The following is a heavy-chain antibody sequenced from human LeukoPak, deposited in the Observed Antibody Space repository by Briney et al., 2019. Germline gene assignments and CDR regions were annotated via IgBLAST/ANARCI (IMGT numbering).Heavy chain of an antibody. CDR1: GYTFTSYG. Sequence: ASVKVSCKASGYTFTSYGISWVRQAPGQGLEWMGWISAYNGNTNYAQKLQGRVTMTTDTSTTTAYMELRSLRSDDTAVYYCARTFGDYYDSSGYYPQAYWGQGNLVTVSS. CDR2: ISAYNGNT. J-gene: IGHJ4*02. CDR3: ARTFGDYYDSSGYYPQAY. V-gene: IGHV1-18*01. D-gene: IGHD3-22*01.